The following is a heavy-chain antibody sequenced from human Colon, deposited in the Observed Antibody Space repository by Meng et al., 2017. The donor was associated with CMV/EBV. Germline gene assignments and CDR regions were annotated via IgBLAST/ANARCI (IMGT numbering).Heavy chain of an antibody. D-gene: IGHD3-10*01. CDR2: TSRSGSTK. J-gene: IGHJ4*02. CDR3: ARGGSRSYFFDN. Sequence: GGSLRLSCVASGFNFSDHYMSWIRQVPGKGLEWISFTSRSGSTKNYADSVKGRFTISRDNAKNSLLLQLNSLRAEDTAIYYCARGGSRSYFFDNWGQGTLVTVSS. CDR1: GFNFSDHY. V-gene: IGHV3-11*04.